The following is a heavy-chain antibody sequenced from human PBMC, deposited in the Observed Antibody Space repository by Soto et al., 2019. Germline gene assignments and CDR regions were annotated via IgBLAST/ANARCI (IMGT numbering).Heavy chain of an antibody. CDR3: ATSYGSGYRAFDY. Sequence: QVQLVQSGAEVKKPGSSVKVSCKASGDTFSFYTINWVRQAPGLGLEWVGRINPILSMSNYAQKFQGRVTMTADKCTSTAYMELRSLRSEDTAMYYCATSYGSGYRAFDYWGQGALVTVSS. CDR1: GDTFSFYT. V-gene: IGHV1-69*02. J-gene: IGHJ4*02. CDR2: INPILSMS. D-gene: IGHD3-10*01.